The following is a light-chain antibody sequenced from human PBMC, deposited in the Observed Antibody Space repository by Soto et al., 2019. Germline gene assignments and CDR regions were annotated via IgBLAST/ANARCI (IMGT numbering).Light chain of an antibody. Sequence: DIQMTQSPSSLSASVGDRVTITCRASQSISSYLNWYQQKPGKAPKLLIYAASSLQSGVPSRFSGSGSGTDFTLTISSLQPEDFATYYCQQSFSTPPTFGGVTKVAIK. J-gene: IGKJ4*01. V-gene: IGKV1-39*01. CDR2: AAS. CDR3: QQSFSTPPT. CDR1: QSISSY.